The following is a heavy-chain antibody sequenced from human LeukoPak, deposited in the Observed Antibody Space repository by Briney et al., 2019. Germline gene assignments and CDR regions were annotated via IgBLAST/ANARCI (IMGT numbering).Heavy chain of an antibody. V-gene: IGHV4-61*01. CDR1: GGSVSSGSYY. Sequence: SETLSLTCTVSGGSVSSGSYYWSWIRQPPGKGLEWIGYIYYSGSTNCNPSLKSRVTISVDTSKNQFSLKLSSVTAADTAVYYCARGTMVRGELVYWGQGTLVTVSS. CDR2: IYYSGST. D-gene: IGHD3-10*01. CDR3: ARGTMVRGELVY. J-gene: IGHJ4*02.